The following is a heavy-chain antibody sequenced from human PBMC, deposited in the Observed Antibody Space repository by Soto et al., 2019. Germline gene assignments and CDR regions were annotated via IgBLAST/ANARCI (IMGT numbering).Heavy chain of an antibody. CDR3: AREGRYCSGGSCYPLDY. CDR2: ISSSSRDT. J-gene: IGHJ4*02. CDR1: GFNFSDYY. V-gene: IGHV3-11*05. Sequence: GGSLRLSCAASGFNFSDYYMTWIRQAPGKGLEWISYISSSSRDTEYADSVKGRFTISRDNAKNSLYLQMNSLRAEDTAVYYCAREGRYCSGGSCYPLDYWGQGTLVTVSS. D-gene: IGHD2-15*01.